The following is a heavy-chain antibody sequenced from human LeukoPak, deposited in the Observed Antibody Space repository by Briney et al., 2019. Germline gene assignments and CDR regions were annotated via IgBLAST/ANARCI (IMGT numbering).Heavy chain of an antibody. V-gene: IGHV3-53*01. D-gene: IGHD3-22*01. Sequence: GGSLRLSCAASGFTVSSNYMSWVRQAPGKGLEWVSVIYSGGSTYYADSVKGRFTISRDNSKNTLYLQMNSLRAEDTAVYYCAGDHVQDYYDSSGYDYVSNWFDPWGQGTLVTVSS. J-gene: IGHJ5*02. CDR1: GFTVSSNY. CDR3: AGDHVQDYYDSSGYDYVSNWFDP. CDR2: IYSGGST.